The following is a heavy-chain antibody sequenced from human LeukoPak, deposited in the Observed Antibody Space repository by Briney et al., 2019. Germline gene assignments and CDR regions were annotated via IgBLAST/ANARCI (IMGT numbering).Heavy chain of an antibody. Sequence: GGSLRLSCAASGFTFSSYTMNWVRQAPGKGLEWVSYIDLSGSTLYYLESAKGRFTISRDNAKNTLYLQTNSLRAEDTAVYYCARGGPLPRTFDYWGQGTLVTVSS. CDR3: ARGGPLPRTFDY. V-gene: IGHV3-48*04. J-gene: IGHJ4*02. CDR1: GFTFSSYT. CDR2: IDLSGSTL. D-gene: IGHD1-14*01.